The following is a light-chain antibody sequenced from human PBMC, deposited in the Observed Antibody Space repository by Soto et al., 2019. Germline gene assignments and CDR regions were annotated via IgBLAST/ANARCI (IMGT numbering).Light chain of an antibody. CDR1: QSISSW. V-gene: IGKV1-5*03. CDR3: QQYNSYSA. J-gene: IGKJ1*01. CDR2: KAS. Sequence: DIQMTQSPSTLSASVGDRVTITCRASQSISSWLAWYQQKPGKAPKLLIYKASSLESGVPSRFSGSGSGTEFTLTISSLQPDDFATYYCQQYNSYSAFGQGTKVKSN.